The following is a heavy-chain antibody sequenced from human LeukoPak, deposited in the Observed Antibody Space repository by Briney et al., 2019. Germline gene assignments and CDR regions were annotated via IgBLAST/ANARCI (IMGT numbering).Heavy chain of an antibody. J-gene: IGHJ5*02. V-gene: IGHV5-51*01. CDR2: INLGDSDT. Sequence: GESLKISCKGSGYSFTSYWIGWVRQMPGKGLEWMGIINLGDSDTKYSPSFQGQVTISLDKSISTAYLQWRSLKASDTAMYYCARRRYSGSPNWFDPWGQGTLVTVSS. D-gene: IGHD1-26*01. CDR3: ARRRYSGSPNWFDP. CDR1: GYSFTSYW.